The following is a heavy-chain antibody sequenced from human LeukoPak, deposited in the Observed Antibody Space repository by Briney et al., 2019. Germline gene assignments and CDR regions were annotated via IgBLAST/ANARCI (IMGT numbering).Heavy chain of an antibody. CDR3: AKNRGGSYYSGSDY. CDR2: VRGSDAGT. D-gene: IGHD1-26*01. Sequence: GGSLRLSRAASGFTFSSYAMNWVRQAAGKGLEWVSAVRGSDAGTSYADSVKGRFTISRDNSKNTLYLQMNSLRAEDTAVYYCAKNRGGSYYSGSDYWGQGTLVTVSS. J-gene: IGHJ4*02. CDR1: GFTFSSYA. V-gene: IGHV3-23*01.